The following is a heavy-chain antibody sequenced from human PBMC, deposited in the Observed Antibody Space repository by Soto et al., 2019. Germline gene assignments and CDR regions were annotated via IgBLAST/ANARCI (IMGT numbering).Heavy chain of an antibody. CDR3: AKASATGKSDGMDV. V-gene: IGHV3-23*01. D-gene: IGHD7-27*01. CDR2: ISSGSNT. J-gene: IGHJ6*02. Sequence: EVQLLESGGGLVQPGGSLRLSCVASGFPFSSYAMSWVRQTPGRGLECVSSISSGSNTYYTDTVRGRFTISRDNSKNSLYLKMSSLGADDTAFYYCAKASATGKSDGMDVWGQGTTVSVSS. CDR1: GFPFSSYA.